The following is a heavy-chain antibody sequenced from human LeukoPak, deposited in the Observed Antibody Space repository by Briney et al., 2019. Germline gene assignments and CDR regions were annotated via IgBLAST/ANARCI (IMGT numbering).Heavy chain of an antibody. CDR1: GYTFTSYG. CDR3: ARDLSPLRYFDWGSGDNWFDP. D-gene: IGHD3-9*01. Sequence: GASVMVSCKASGYTFTSYGISWVRQAPGQGLEWMGGIIPIFGTANYAQKFQGRVTITADKSTSTAYMELSSLRSEDTAVYYCARDLSPLRYFDWGSGDNWFDPWGQGTLVTVSS. V-gene: IGHV1-69*06. CDR2: IIPIFGTA. J-gene: IGHJ5*02.